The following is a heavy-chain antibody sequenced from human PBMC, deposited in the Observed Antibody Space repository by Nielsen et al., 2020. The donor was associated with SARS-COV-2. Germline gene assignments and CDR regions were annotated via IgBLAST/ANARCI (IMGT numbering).Heavy chain of an antibody. CDR3: ARDRYSSGCFDY. CDR2: ISSSSSYI. V-gene: IGHV3-21*01. J-gene: IGHJ4*02. D-gene: IGHD6-19*01. Sequence: WIRQPPGKGLEWASSISSSSSYIYYADSVKGRFTISRDNAKNSLYLQMNSLRAEDTAVYYCARDRYSSGCFDYWGQGTLVTVSS.